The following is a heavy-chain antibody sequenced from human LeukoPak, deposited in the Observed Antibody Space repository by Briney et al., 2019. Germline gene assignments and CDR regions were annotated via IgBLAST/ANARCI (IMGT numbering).Heavy chain of an antibody. J-gene: IGHJ4*02. CDR3: ARDGKKYYYDSSGVDY. CDR2: ISSSSSYI. CDR1: GFTFSSYA. V-gene: IGHV3-21*01. D-gene: IGHD3-22*01. Sequence: GGSLRLSCAASGFTFSSYAMSWVRQAPGKGLEWVSSISSSSSYIYYADSVKGRFTISRDNAKNSLYLQMNSLRAEDTAVYYCARDGKKYYYDSSGVDYWGQGTLVTVSS.